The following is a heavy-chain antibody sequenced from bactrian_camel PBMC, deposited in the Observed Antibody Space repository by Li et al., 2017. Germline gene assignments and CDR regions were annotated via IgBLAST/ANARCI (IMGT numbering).Heavy chain of an antibody. V-gene: IGHV3S53*01. Sequence: HVQLVESGGGSVQDGGSLRLSCTISGGSFGATDMGWYRQAPGNECDLVSSLTWDGTTYYDDSVKGRFTISHDNTKNTVYLQMNSLKPEDSAMYYCAARSDIYVGCGLGGNRWEAVADWGQGTQVTVS. CDR3: AARSDIYVGCGLGGNRWEAVAD. J-gene: IGHJ4*01. D-gene: IGHD3*01. CDR2: LTWDGTT. CDR1: GGSFGATD.